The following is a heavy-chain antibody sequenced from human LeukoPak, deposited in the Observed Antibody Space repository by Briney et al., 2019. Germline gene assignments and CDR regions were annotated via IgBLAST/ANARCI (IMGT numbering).Heavy chain of an antibody. V-gene: IGHV4-61*01. Sequence: SETLSLTCTVSGGSVSSGSYYWSWIRQPPGTRLEWIGYVYNSGPTNYNPSFKSRVTMSVDTSKNQFSLKLSSVTAADTAVYYCARGAVVNGLDVWGHGTTVTVSS. CDR1: GGSVSSGSYY. J-gene: IGHJ6*02. CDR3: ARGAVVNGLDV. D-gene: IGHD5-18*01. CDR2: VYNSGPT.